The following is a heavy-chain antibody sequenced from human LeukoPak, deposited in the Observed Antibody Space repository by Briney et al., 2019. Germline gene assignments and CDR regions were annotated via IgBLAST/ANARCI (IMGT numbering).Heavy chain of an antibody. Sequence: PGGSLRLSCAASGFTFSSYAMSWVRQAPGKGLEWVSAISGSGGSTYYADSVKGRFTISRDNSKNTLYLQMNSLRAEDTALYYCAKDVNYDSSGFFDYWGQGTLVTVSS. J-gene: IGHJ4*02. D-gene: IGHD3-22*01. CDR2: ISGSGGST. V-gene: IGHV3-23*01. CDR3: AKDVNYDSSGFFDY. CDR1: GFTFSSYA.